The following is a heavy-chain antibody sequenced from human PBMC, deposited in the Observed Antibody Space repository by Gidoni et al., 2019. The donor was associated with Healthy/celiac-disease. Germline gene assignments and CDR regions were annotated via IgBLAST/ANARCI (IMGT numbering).Heavy chain of an antibody. V-gene: IGHV4-39*07. CDR2: IYYSGST. D-gene: IGHD6-19*01. J-gene: IGHJ5*02. Sequence: QLQLQESGPGLVKPSETLSLTCTVPGGSIGSSSYYWGWIRQPPGKGLEWIGSIYYSGSTYSNPSLKSRVTISVDTSKNQFSLKLSSVTAADTAVYYCARDLTYSSGWFIWFDPWGQGTLVTVSS. CDR3: ARDLTYSSGWFIWFDP. CDR1: GGSIGSSSYY.